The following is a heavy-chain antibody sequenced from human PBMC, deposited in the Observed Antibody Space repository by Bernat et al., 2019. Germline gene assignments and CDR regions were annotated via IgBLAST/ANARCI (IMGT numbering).Heavy chain of an antibody. CDR2: ISSSSSTI. D-gene: IGHD1-7*01. J-gene: IGHJ4*02. V-gene: IGHV3-48*02. CDR3: ASNLTNNWDYQFDY. Sequence: EVQLVESGGGLVQPGGSLRLSCAASGFTFSSYSMNWVRQAPGKGLEWVSYISSSSSTIYYADSVKGRFTISRDNAKNSLYLQMNSLRDEDTAVYYCASNLTNNWDYQFDYWGQGTLVTVSS. CDR1: GFTFSSYS.